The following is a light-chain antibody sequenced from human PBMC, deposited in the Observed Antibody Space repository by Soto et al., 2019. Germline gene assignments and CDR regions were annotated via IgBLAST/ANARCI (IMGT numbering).Light chain of an antibody. J-gene: IGKJ2*01. V-gene: IGKV3-20*01. Sequence: EIVLTQSPGTLSLSPGEGATLSCRASQSVGGTFLAWYQQKGGQAPRLLIHGASNRATGIPDRFSGSGSGTDFTLTISRLEPEDFAVYYCQQYNNWPPGYTFGQGTKLEIK. CDR3: QQYNNWPPGYT. CDR2: GAS. CDR1: QSVGGTF.